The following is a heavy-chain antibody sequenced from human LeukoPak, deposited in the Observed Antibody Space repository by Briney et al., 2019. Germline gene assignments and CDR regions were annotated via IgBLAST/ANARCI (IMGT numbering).Heavy chain of an antibody. V-gene: IGHV3-23*01. Sequence: GGSLRLSCAASGFTFSSYAMSWVRQAPGKGLEWVSAISAGGGGTYYADSVKGRFTISRDNSKNTLYLQMNSLRAEDTAVYYCAKPLPGSRGWFDPWGQGTLVTVSS. J-gene: IGHJ5*02. CDR1: GFTFSSYA. CDR2: ISAGGGGT. CDR3: AKPLPGSRGWFDP. D-gene: IGHD3-10*01.